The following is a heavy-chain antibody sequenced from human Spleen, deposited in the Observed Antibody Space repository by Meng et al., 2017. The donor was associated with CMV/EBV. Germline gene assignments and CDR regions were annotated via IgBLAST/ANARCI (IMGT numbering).Heavy chain of an antibody. Sequence: ASVKVSCKVSGYTLSKLSVHWVRQAPGQGLEWMGWISAYNGNTNYAQKLQGRVTMTTDTSTSTAYMELRSLRSDDTAVYYCAREGSNLRSGYYHFDYWGQGTLVTVSS. CDR2: ISAYNGNT. CDR3: AREGSNLRSGYYHFDY. D-gene: IGHD3-22*01. CDR1: GYTLSKLS. V-gene: IGHV1-18*01. J-gene: IGHJ4*02.